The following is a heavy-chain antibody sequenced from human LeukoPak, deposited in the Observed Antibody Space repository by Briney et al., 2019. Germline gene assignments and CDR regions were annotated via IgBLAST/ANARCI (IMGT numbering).Heavy chain of an antibody. CDR2: MSGSGGTT. CDR3: AQSYYYDSRGAYYFDC. D-gene: IGHD3-22*01. J-gene: IGHJ4*02. CDR1: GFSFSNYA. Sequence: PGGSLRLSCVPSGFSFSNYAMSWVRQAPGKGLEWVSGMSGSGGTTNYADSVKGRFTISRDNSKNTLYLQMNSLRAEDTAVYYCAQSYYYDSRGAYYFDCWGQGALVTVSS. V-gene: IGHV3-23*01.